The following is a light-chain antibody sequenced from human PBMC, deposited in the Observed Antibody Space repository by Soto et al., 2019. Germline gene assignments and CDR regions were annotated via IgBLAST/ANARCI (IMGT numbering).Light chain of an antibody. V-gene: IGKV1-12*01. J-gene: IGKJ4*01. CDR2: AAT. Sequence: DIQMTQSPSHVSASVGDRGSITCRASQDIRSWLAWYQQRPGKAPKLLIYAATILQSGVPSRFSGSGSGTAFTLTISNLQPEDFAFYFCQQANSFPLTFGGGTKVDIK. CDR1: QDIRSW. CDR3: QQANSFPLT.